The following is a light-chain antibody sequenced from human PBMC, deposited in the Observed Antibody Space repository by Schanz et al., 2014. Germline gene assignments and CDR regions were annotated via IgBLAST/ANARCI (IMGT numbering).Light chain of an antibody. CDR1: QSVSTSY. J-gene: IGKJ1*01. V-gene: IGKV3-20*01. CDR2: GAS. CDR3: QQYESYST. Sequence: ETVLTQSPGTLSLSPGERATLSCRASQSVSTSYLAWYQQKPGQAPRLLIYGASSRATGIPDRFSGSGSGTDFTLTISRLEPEDFATYYCQQYESYSTFGQGTKVEIK.